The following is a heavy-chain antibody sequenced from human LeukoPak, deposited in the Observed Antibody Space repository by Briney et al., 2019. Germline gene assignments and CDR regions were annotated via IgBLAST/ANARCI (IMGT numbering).Heavy chain of an antibody. Sequence: SETLSLTCAVSGYSISSGYFWGWIRQPPGTGLEWIGSIYHSGTTYYNPSLKSRVTISVDTSKNQFSLKLSSVTAADTAVYYCARLNYYGSGQIDYWGQGTLVTVSS. CDR3: ARLNYYGSGQIDY. V-gene: IGHV4-38-2*01. J-gene: IGHJ4*02. D-gene: IGHD3-10*01. CDR2: IYHSGTT. CDR1: GYSISSGYF.